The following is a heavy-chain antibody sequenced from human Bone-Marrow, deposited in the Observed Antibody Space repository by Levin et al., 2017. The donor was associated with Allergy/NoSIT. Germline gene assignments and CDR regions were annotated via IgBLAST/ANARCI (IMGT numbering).Heavy chain of an antibody. CDR1: RYTFTANY. D-gene: IGHD3-10*01. V-gene: IGHV1-2*04. CDR2: INPDGSDR. J-gene: IGHJ4*02. CDR3: VFGDWGSSLES. Sequence: ASVKVSCKTSRYTFTANYLHWVRQAPGQGLEWVGWINPDGSDRKYAQKFQGWVTMTRDTSISTGYLELTRLKSNDTAVYYCVFGDWGSSLESWGQGALVSVSS.